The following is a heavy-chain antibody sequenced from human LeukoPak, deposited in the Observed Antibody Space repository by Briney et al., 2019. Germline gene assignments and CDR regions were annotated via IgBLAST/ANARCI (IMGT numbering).Heavy chain of an antibody. J-gene: IGHJ4*02. CDR2: INPSGGST. CDR1: GYTFTSYY. Sequence: ASVKVSCKASGYTFTSYYMHWVRQVPGQGLEWMGIINPSGGSTSYAQKFQGRVTMTRDTSTSTVYMELSSLRSEDTAVYYCASVAAAGYSSGWALDYWGQGTLVTVSS. V-gene: IGHV1-46*01. CDR3: ASVAAAGYSSGWALDY. D-gene: IGHD6-19*01.